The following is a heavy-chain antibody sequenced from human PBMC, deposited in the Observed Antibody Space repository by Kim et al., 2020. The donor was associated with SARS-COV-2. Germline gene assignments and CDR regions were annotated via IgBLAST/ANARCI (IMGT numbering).Heavy chain of an antibody. CDR3: VRYCSGVTCDGQQSPFKY. CDR2: INQGGNDK. V-gene: IGHV3-7*01. J-gene: IGHJ4*02. D-gene: IGHD2-15*01. Sequence: GGSLRLSCAASGFTFSFYWMSWVRQAPGKGLEWVASINQGGNDKYYVDSVKGRFTISRDNAKNSLSLQMNSLRADDTAVYYCVRYCSGVTCDGQQSPFKYWGQGTLVTVSS. CDR1: GFTFSFYW.